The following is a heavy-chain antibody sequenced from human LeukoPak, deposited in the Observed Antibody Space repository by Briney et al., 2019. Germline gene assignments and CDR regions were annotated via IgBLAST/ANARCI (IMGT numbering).Heavy chain of an antibody. D-gene: IGHD3-22*01. CDR3: AREHYYDSSGYYYPFSF. CDR1: GYTFTSYA. J-gene: IGHJ4*02. Sequence: ASVKVSCKASGYTFTSYAMNWVRQAPGQGLEWMGWINTNTGNPTYAQGFTGRFVFSLDTSVSTAYLQISSLKAEDTAVYYCAREHYYDSSGYYYPFSFWGQGTLVTVSS. V-gene: IGHV7-4-1*02. CDR2: INTNTGNP.